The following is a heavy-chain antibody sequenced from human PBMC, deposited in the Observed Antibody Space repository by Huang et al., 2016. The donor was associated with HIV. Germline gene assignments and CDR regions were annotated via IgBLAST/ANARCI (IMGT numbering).Heavy chain of an antibody. CDR2: FDPEEGKT. D-gene: IGHD2-15*01. CDR1: GYTVSELS. Sequence: QVQLVESGAELKKPGASVRVSCKVSGYTVSELSLHWVRQAPEKGLEWMGGFDPEEGKTIYTQRLQGRFTRTEDTSTDTAYMELSSLRPEDTAVYYCATSTPDVGAGVLRSAFDIWGQGTMVTVSS. CDR3: ATSTPDVGAGVLRSAFDI. J-gene: IGHJ3*02. V-gene: IGHV1-24*01.